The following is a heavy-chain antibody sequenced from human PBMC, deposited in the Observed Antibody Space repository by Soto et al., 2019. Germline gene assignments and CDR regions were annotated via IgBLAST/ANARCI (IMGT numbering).Heavy chain of an antibody. CDR1: GFTLSDDYY. V-gene: IGHV3-11*01. CDR3: ARDIRGAY. Sequence: QVQLVESGGGLVKPGGSLRLSCAASGFTLSDDYYMTWIRRAPGKGLEWVSYISRSGNKIYYADSVKGRFTISRDNAKNSLYLQMNSLRVEDTAVYYCARDIRGAYWGQGTLVTVSS. J-gene: IGHJ4*02. D-gene: IGHD3-10*01. CDR2: ISRSGNKI.